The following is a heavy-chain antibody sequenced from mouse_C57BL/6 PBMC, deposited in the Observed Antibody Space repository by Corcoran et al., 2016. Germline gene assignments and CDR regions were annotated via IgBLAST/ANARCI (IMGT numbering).Heavy chain of an antibody. V-gene: IGHV1-81*01. CDR1: GYTFTSYG. CDR3: ARDYYYGSSYPFDY. D-gene: IGHD1-1*01. CDR2: IYPRSGNT. J-gene: IGHJ2*01. Sequence: QVQLQQSGAELARPGASVKLSCKASGYTFTSYGISWVKQRTGQGLEWIGEIYPRSGNTYYNEKFKGKATLTADKSSSTAYMELRSLTSEDSAVYFCARDYYYGSSYPFDYWGQGTTLTVSS.